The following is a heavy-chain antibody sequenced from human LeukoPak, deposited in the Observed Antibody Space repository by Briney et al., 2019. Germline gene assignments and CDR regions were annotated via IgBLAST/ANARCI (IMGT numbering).Heavy chain of an antibody. CDR2: ISWNSGSI. CDR3: AKDNSGRRVNWFDP. D-gene: IGHD6-19*01. V-gene: IGHV3-9*01. Sequence: GGSLRLSRAASGFTFDDYAMHWVRQAPGKGLEWVSGISWNSGSIGYADSVKGRFTISRDNAKDSLYLQMNSLRAEDTALYYCAKDNSGRRVNWFDPWGQGTLVTVSS. J-gene: IGHJ5*02. CDR1: GFTFDDYA.